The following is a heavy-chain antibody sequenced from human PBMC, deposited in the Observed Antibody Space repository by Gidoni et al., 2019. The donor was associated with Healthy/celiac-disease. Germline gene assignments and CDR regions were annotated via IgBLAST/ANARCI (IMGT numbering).Heavy chain of an antibody. Sequence: QVQLVESGGGVVQPGRSLRLSCAASGFTFSSYAMHWVRQAPGQGLEWVAVISYDGSNKYYADSGKGRFTISRDNSKNTLYLQMNSLRAEDTAVYYCARDLPDYYDISGYYGGMVDYWGQGTLVTVSS. J-gene: IGHJ4*02. CDR1: GFTFSSYA. CDR3: ARDLPDYYDISGYYGGMVDY. CDR2: ISYDGSNK. D-gene: IGHD3-22*01. V-gene: IGHV3-30*01.